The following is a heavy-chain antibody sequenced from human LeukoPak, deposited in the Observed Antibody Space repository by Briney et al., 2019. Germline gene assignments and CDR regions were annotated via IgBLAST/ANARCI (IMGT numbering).Heavy chain of an antibody. J-gene: IGHJ3*02. CDR1: GFTFSSYG. CDR3: AKEDYYYDSSGYYYPAFDI. Sequence: QPGRSLRLSCAASGFTFSSYGMHWVRQAPGKGLEWVAVIWYDGSNKYYADSVKGRSTISRDNSKNTLYLQMNSLRAEDTAVYYCAKEDYYYDSSGYYYPAFDIWGQGTMVTVSS. CDR2: IWYDGSNK. V-gene: IGHV3-33*06. D-gene: IGHD3-22*01.